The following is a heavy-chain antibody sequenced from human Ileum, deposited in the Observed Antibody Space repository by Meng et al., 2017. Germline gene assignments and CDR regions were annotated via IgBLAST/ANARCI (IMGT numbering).Heavy chain of an antibody. CDR1: GYTFTRYA. J-gene: IGHJ4*02. Sequence: QVQLVQSGAAVKKPGASGKVSCKASGYTFTRYAMHWVRQAPGQRLEWMGWINTGNGDAKYSQRFQGRVTITRDTSASTVYMELSSLRSEDTTVYYCARGHQNYDILTGSYWGQGTLVTVSS. D-gene: IGHD3-9*01. CDR2: INTGNGDA. V-gene: IGHV1-3*04. CDR3: ARGHQNYDILTGSY.